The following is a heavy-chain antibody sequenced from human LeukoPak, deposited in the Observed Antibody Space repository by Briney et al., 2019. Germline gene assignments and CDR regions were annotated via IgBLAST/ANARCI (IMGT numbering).Heavy chain of an antibody. Sequence: PGGSLRLSRAASGFTFSSYAMSWVRQAPGKGLEWVSAISGSGGSTYYADSVKGRFTISRDNSKNTLYLQMNSLRAEDTAVYYCASPVDYDSSGYYYWGQGTLVTVSS. CDR3: ASPVDYDSSGYYY. J-gene: IGHJ4*02. D-gene: IGHD3-22*01. CDR1: GFTFSSYA. V-gene: IGHV3-23*01. CDR2: ISGSGGST.